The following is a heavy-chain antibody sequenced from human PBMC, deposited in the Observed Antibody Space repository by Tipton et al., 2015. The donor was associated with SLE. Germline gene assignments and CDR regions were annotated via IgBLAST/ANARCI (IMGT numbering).Heavy chain of an antibody. D-gene: IGHD5-12*01. J-gene: IGHJ4*02. V-gene: IGHV4-31*03. CDR2: IGYRGNT. CDR1: GDSITSDDYF. Sequence: TLSLTCTVSGDSITSDDYFWTWIRHHPGKGLGWIGHIGYRGNTDYTPSLKSRLTMSVDTSKNQFFLRLTSVTAADTAVYFRARGGVGGYDYFDHWGQGILVTVSS. CDR3: ARGGVGGYDYFDH.